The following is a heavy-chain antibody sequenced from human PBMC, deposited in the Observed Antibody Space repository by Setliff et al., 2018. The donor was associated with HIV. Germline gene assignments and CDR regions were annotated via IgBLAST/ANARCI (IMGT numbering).Heavy chain of an antibody. Sequence: SETLSLTCTVSGDSISTDYWTWIRQPPGKGLEWIGYIYNSASTSYNPSLKSRVTISVDTSKNQFSLKLSSVTAADTAEYYCARHSPSDYWGQGTLVTVS. V-gene: IGHV4-59*08. J-gene: IGHJ4*02. CDR1: GDSISTDY. CDR3: ARHSPSDY. CDR2: IYNSAST.